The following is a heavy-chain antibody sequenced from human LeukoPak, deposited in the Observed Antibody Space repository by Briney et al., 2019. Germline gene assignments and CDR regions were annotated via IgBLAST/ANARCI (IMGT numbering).Heavy chain of an antibody. D-gene: IGHD1-26*01. CDR2: IKQDGSDK. J-gene: IGHJ4*02. CDR1: GFTFSDYW. V-gene: IGHV3-7*01. Sequence: GGSLRLSCTASGFTFSDYWMTWVRQAPGKGPEWVANIKQDGSDKYYVDSVKGRFTISRDSAKNSLYLQMNSLRAEDTAVYYCARDRGSSGSCDYWGQGTLVTVSS. CDR3: ARDRGSSGSCDY.